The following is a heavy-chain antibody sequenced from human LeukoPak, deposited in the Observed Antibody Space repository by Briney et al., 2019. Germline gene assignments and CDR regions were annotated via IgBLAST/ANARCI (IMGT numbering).Heavy chain of an antibody. V-gene: IGHV4-39*07. CDR3: MDYYDSSGYRSP. D-gene: IGHD3-22*01. Sequence: SETLSLTCTVSGGSISSSSYYWGWIRQPPGKGLEWIGTIYYSGSTSYSPSLKSRVTISLDTSKSQFSLKLTSVTAADTAVYYCMDYYDSSGYRSPWGQGTLVTVSS. CDR2: IYYSGST. CDR1: GGSISSSSYY. J-gene: IGHJ4*02.